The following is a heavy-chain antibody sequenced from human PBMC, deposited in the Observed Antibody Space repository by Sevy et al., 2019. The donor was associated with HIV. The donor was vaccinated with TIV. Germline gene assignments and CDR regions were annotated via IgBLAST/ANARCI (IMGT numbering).Heavy chain of an antibody. D-gene: IGHD3-10*01. J-gene: IGHJ6*02. CDR2: IYYSGSR. Sequence: SETLSLTCAVSGGSIRSSHWWSWVRQSPGKGLEWIGEIYYSGSRNYNPSLKSRLTISVDTSNNLFSLRLSSVTAADTAVYYCAREEYFYGSGTYGYGMDVSGQGTTVTVSS. V-gene: IGHV4-4*02. CDR1: GGSIRSSHW. CDR3: AREEYFYGSGTYGYGMDV.